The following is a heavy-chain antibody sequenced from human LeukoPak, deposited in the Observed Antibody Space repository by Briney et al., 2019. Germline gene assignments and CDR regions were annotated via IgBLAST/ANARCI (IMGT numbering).Heavy chain of an antibody. CDR2: ISSSSSYI. CDR1: GFTFSSYS. Sequence: GGSLRLSGAASGFTFSSYSMNWVRQAPGKGLEWVSSISSSSSYIYYADSVKGRFTISRDNAKNSLYLQMNSLRAEDTAVYYCARVRPPMVRGGVIDYWGQGTLVTVSS. J-gene: IGHJ4*02. CDR3: ARVRPPMVRGGVIDY. D-gene: IGHD3-10*01. V-gene: IGHV3-21*01.